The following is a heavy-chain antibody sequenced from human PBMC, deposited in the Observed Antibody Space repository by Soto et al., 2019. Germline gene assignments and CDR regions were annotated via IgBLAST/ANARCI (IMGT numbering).Heavy chain of an antibody. V-gene: IGHV3-33*01. D-gene: IGHD3-10*01. CDR1: GFTFNKYG. Sequence: PGGSVRLSCAVSGFTFNKYGMHWVRQAPGKGLEWVAVIWYDGSKKYYADSVKGRFTISRDNSKNTLHLQMDSLRAEDTAMYYCARDLLLWFGELGYYYYGMDVWGQGTTVTVSS. J-gene: IGHJ6*02. CDR2: IWYDGSKK. CDR3: ARDLLLWFGELGYYYYGMDV.